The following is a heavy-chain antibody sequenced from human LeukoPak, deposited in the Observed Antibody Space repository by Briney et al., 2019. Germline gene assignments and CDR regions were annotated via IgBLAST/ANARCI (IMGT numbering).Heavy chain of an antibody. V-gene: IGHV1-18*01. CDR3: ARGMGVLVPAATWFDP. J-gene: IGHJ5*02. CDR2: ISAQHGQT. D-gene: IGHD2-2*01. Sequence: ASVKVSCKTSGYSENFYGITWVRQVAGQGLEWMGWISAQHGQTEYAPNSQDRVTMTTDTYTNTAYMELRSLRSDDTAVYYCARGMGVLVPAATWFDPWGQGTLVTVSS. CDR1: GYSENFYG.